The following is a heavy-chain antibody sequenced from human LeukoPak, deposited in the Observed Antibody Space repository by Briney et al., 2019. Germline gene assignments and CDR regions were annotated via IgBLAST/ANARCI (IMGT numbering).Heavy chain of an antibody. CDR2: IDSGGST. CDR1: GLTVSSNY. Sequence: GGSVRLSRAASGLTVSSNYMSWVRQAPGKGLEGVLDIDSGGSTYYADPVKGRFTIPRDHSKKTLYPEINNPRTEDPAVYYFARSRSTVIVFEYGRQGTLVTVSS. V-gene: IGHV3-53*01. D-gene: IGHD2-21*01. J-gene: IGHJ4*02. CDR3: ARSRSTVIVFEY.